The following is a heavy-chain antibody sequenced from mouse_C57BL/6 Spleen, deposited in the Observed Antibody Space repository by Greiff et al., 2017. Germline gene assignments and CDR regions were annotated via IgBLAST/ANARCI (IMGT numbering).Heavy chain of an antibody. CDR2: IYPRSGNT. V-gene: IGHV1-81*01. J-gene: IGHJ3*01. Sequence: QVQLQQSGAERARPGASVKLPCKASGYTFTSYGISWVKQRTGQGLEWIGEIYPRSGNTYYNEKFKGKATLTADKASSTAYMELRSLTSEDSAVYFCARRGDGDYVGFAYWGQGTLVTVSA. CDR1: GYTFTSYG. CDR3: ARRGDGDYVGFAY. D-gene: IGHD2-4*01.